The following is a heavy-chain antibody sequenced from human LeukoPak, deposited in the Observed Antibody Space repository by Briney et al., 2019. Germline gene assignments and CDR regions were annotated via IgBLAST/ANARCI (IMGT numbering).Heavy chain of an antibody. V-gene: IGHV3-74*01. CDR2: INTDGSIT. Sequence: GGSLRLSCAASGFTFSDYWIHWVRQAPGKGLVWVSRINTDGSITNYADSVKGRFIISRDNSKNMLYLQMNSLRAEDTAVYYCAKWKYSNSGIDDYWGQGTLVTVSS. D-gene: IGHD6-6*01. CDR3: AKWKYSNSGIDDY. CDR1: GFTFSDYW. J-gene: IGHJ4*02.